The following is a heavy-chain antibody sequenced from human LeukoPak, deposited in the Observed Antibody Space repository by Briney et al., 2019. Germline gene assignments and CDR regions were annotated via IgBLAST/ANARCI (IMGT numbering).Heavy chain of an antibody. J-gene: IGHJ4*02. V-gene: IGHV3-23*01. CDR1: GFTFRSYA. D-gene: IGHD6-13*01. CDR3: ARGGMVAAPGAPPDN. Sequence: PGGSLRLSCAASGFTFRSYAMSWVRQAPWKGLDWVSAISSGGDATYYADSVKGRFTISRDNSKNTLYLQMNSLRAEDTAVYYCARGGMVAAPGAPPDNWGQGTLVTVSS. CDR2: ISSGGDAT.